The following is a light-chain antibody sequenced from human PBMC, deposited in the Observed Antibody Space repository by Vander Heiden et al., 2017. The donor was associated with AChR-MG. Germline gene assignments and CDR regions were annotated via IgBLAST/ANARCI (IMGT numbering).Light chain of an antibody. V-gene: IGKV1-39*01. Sequence: QITPAPSSLSASVGDRVTITCRASQSISSYLNWYQQKPGKAPKLLIYAASSLQSGVPSRFSGSGSGTDFTLTISNLQPEDFATYYCQQSYSTLLYTFGQGTKLEIK. CDR3: QQSYSTLLYT. CDR2: AAS. CDR1: QSISSY. J-gene: IGKJ2*01.